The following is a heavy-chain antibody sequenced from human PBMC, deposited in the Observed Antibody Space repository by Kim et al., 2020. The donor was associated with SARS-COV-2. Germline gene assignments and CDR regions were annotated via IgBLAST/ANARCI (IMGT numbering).Heavy chain of an antibody. CDR1: GYTFTSYY. V-gene: IGHV1-46*01. Sequence: ASVKVSCKASGYTFTSYYMHWVRQAPGQGLEWMGIINPSGGSTSYAQKFQGRVTMTRDTSTSTVYMELSSLRSEDTAVYYCARDSRSQTTVKVTNDGDYWGQGTLVTVSS. CDR3: ARDSRSQTTVKVTNDGDY. J-gene: IGHJ4*02. D-gene: IGHD4-4*01. CDR2: INPSGGST.